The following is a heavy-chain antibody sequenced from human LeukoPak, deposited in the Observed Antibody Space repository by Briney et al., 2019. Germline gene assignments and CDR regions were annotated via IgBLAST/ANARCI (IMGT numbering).Heavy chain of an antibody. CDR2: ISAYNGDT. D-gene: IGHD6-13*01. J-gene: IGHJ4*02. CDR3: ARIAAANTWSYFDY. V-gene: IGHV1-18*01. CDR1: GYTFTSYG. Sequence: ASVKVSCKASGYTFTSYGISWVRQAPGQGLQWLGWISAYNGDTDYAQKVQGRITMTTDTSTNTAYMELRSLRSDDTAVYYCARIAAANTWSYFDYWGQGSPVTVSS.